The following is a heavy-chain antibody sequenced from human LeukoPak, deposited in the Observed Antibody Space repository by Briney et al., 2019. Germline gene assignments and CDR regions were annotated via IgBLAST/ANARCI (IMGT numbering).Heavy chain of an antibody. J-gene: IGHJ6*03. V-gene: IGHV4-4*07. CDR2: IYTSGST. Sequence: PSETLSLTCAVYGASFSGYYWSWIRQPAGKGLEWIGRIYTSGSTNYNPSLKSRVTISVDTSKNQFSLTLSSVTAADTAVYYCARDRVVVPAASYYYYMDVWGKGTTVTVSS. CDR1: GASFSGYY. CDR3: ARDRVVVPAASYYYYMDV. D-gene: IGHD2-2*01.